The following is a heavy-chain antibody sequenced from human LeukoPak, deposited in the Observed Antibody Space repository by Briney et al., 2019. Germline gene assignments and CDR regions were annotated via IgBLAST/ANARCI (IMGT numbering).Heavy chain of an antibody. CDR2: IWYDGSNK. Sequence: PGRSLRLSCAASGFTFSSYGMHWVRQAPGKGLEWVAVIWYDGSNKYYADSVKGRFTISRDNSKNTLYLQMNSLRAEDTAVYYCARAGYWPAFDIWGQGTMVTVSS. CDR3: ARAGYWPAFDI. D-gene: IGHD2-15*01. CDR1: GFTFSSYG. V-gene: IGHV3-33*01. J-gene: IGHJ3*02.